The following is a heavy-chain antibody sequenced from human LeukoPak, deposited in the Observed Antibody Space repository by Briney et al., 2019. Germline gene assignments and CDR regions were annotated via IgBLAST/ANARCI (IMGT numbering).Heavy chain of an antibody. D-gene: IGHD2-2*01. CDR1: GGSFSGYY. CDR3: ARGRRRGGCSSTSLNAGCAFDI. CDR2: INHSGST. V-gene: IGHV4-34*01. J-gene: IGHJ3*02. Sequence: SETLSLTCAVYGGSFSGYYWSWIRQPPGKGLEWIGEINHSGSTNYNPSLKSRVTISVDTSKNQFSLKLSSVTAADTAVYYCARGRRRGGCSSTSLNAGCAFDIWGQGTMVTVSS.